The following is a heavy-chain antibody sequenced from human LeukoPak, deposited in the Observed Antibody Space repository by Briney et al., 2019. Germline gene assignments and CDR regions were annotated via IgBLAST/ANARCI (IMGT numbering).Heavy chain of an antibody. Sequence: SQTLSLTCTVSGGSISSGGYYWSWIRQHPGKGLEWIGYIYYSGSTYYNPSLKSRVAISVDTSKNQFSLKLSSVTAADTAVYYCARIIAPNYYDSSGGSYYFDYWGQGTLVTVSS. CDR3: ARIIAPNYYDSSGGSYYFDY. D-gene: IGHD3-22*01. V-gene: IGHV4-31*03. J-gene: IGHJ4*02. CDR2: IYYSGST. CDR1: GGSISSGGYY.